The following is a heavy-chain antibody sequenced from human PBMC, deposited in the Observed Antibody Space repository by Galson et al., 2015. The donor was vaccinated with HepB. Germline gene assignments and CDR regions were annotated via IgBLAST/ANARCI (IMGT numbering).Heavy chain of an antibody. CDR2: IKQDGSEK. D-gene: IGHD6-19*01. V-gene: IGHV3-7*03. J-gene: IGHJ3*02. CDR1: GFTFSSYW. Sequence: SLRLSCAASGFTFSSYWMSWVRQAPGKGLEWVANIKQDGSEKYYVDSVKGRFTISRDNAKKSLYLQMNSLRAEDTSVYYCARDRQQWLVVGFDIWGQGTMVTVSS. CDR3: ARDRQQWLVVGFDI.